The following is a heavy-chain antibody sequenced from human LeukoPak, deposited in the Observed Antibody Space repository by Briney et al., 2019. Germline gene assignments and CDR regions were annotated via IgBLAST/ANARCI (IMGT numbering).Heavy chain of an antibody. Sequence: SETLSLTCTVSGGSISSYYWSWIRQPPGKGLEWIGYIYYSGSTNCNPSPKSRVTISVDTSKNQFSLKLSSVTAADTAVYYCAGGVVDGTFDYWGQGTLVTVSS. CDR2: IYYSGST. D-gene: IGHD1/OR15-1a*01. CDR1: GGSISSYY. CDR3: AGGVVDGTFDY. V-gene: IGHV4-59*01. J-gene: IGHJ4*02.